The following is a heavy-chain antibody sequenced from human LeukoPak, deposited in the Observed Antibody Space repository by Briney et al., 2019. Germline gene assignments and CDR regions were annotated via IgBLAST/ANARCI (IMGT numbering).Heavy chain of an antibody. Sequence: GGSLRLSCVASGFIFSTYGLHWVRQSPGRGLEWVAVIWYDGSQRYYADSVKGRFTISRDDSQNTIYLQMDSLRAEDTAVYYCATSSPRNYFDHWGQGTLVTGSS. CDR2: IWYDGSQR. D-gene: IGHD1-14*01. V-gene: IGHV3-33*01. CDR1: GFIFSTYG. CDR3: ATSSPRNYFDH. J-gene: IGHJ4*02.